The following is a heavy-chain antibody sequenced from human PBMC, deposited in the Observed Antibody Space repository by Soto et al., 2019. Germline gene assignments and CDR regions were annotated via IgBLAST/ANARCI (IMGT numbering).Heavy chain of an antibody. CDR2: ITSKTYGATT. J-gene: IGHJ4*02. D-gene: IGHD5-18*01. CDR3: ATDIGDTWYSYNFDY. CDR1: GFSFSNAW. Sequence: EVQLVESGGGLVKPGGSLRLSCADSGFSFSNAWLAWVRQAPGKGLEWVGRITSKTYGATTDYAAPVKGRCTISRDDSTNTLYLQMNSLKTEDTAVYYCATDIGDTWYSYNFDYWGQGTLVTVSS. V-gene: IGHV3-15*01.